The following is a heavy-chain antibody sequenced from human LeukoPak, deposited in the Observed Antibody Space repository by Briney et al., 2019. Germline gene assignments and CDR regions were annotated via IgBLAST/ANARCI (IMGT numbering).Heavy chain of an antibody. Sequence: GASVKVSCKASGYTFTSYYMHWVRQAPGQGLEWMGIINPSGGSTSYAQKFQGRVTMTRDTSTSTVYMELSSLRSEDTAVYYCANSDYGDGAFDIWGQGTMVTVSS. CDR3: ANSDYGDGAFDI. D-gene: IGHD4-17*01. J-gene: IGHJ3*02. CDR2: INPSGGST. V-gene: IGHV1-46*01. CDR1: GYTFTSYY.